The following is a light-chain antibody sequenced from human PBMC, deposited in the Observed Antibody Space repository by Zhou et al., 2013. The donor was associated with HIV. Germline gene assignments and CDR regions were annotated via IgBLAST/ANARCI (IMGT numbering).Light chain of an antibody. CDR2: KAS. J-gene: IGKJ5*01. Sequence: DIQMTQSPSTLSASVGDRVTITCRASQTIGSWLAWYQQKPGKAPNLLIYKASNLESGVPSRFSGSGSGTEFTLTISSLQPDDFATYYCQQCDNYSITFGQGTRLEIK. CDR1: QTIGSW. CDR3: QQCDNYSIT. V-gene: IGKV1-5*03.